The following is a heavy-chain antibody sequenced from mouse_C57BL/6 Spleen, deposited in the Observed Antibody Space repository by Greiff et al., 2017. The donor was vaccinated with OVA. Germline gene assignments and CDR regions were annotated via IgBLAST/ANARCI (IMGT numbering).Heavy chain of an antibody. J-gene: IGHJ1*03. CDR1: GFTFSDYY. D-gene: IGHD2-3*01. Sequence: EVKLMESEGGLVQPGSSMKLSCTASGFTFSDYYMAWVRQVPEKGLEWVANINSDGSSTYYLASLKSRFILSRDTATNILYLQMSSLKSDDTATYYCARAYDGYYDWYFDVWGTGTTVTVSS. V-gene: IGHV5-16*01. CDR2: INSDGSST. CDR3: ARAYDGYYDWYFDV.